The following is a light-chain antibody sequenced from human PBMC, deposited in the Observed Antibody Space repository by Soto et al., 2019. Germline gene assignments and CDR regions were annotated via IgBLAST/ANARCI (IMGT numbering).Light chain of an antibody. J-gene: IGKJ1*01. Sequence: EIVLTQSPATLSLSPGERATLSCRASQSLNNHLAWYQHKPGQAPRLLIYESFNRAIGIPVRFSGSGSGTDVTLTIDSLESEDFAVYYCQQRGGWPPTFGQGTNVEI. V-gene: IGKV3-11*01. CDR1: QSLNNH. CDR2: ESF. CDR3: QQRGGWPPT.